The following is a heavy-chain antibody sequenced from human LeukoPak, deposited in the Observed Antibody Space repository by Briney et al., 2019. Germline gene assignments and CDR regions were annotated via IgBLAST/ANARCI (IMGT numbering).Heavy chain of an antibody. V-gene: IGHV4-39*07. CDR3: AKGNPFYDY. Sequence: PSETLSLTCTVSGGSISSSNYYWGWIRQPPGKGLEWIGNIYTSGSTYYSPSLKSRVIISLDTSENQFSLTLSSVTAADTAVYYCAKGNPFYDYWGQGTLVTVSS. CDR2: IYTSGST. J-gene: IGHJ4*02. CDR1: GGSISSSNYY. D-gene: IGHD5/OR15-5a*01.